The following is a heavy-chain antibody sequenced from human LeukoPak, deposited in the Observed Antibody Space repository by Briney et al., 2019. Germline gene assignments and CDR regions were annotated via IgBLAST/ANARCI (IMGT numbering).Heavy chain of an antibody. J-gene: IGHJ3*02. CDR2: IRSKAYGGTT. CDR1: GFTFGDYA. D-gene: IGHD5-18*01. V-gene: IGHV3-49*03. CDR3: TRTNPSGYSYGADAFDI. Sequence: SGGSLRLSCTASGFTFGDYAMTWFRQAPGKGLEWVGFIRSKAYGGTTEYAASVKGRFTISRDDSKSIAYLQMNSLRTEDTAVYYCTRTNPSGYSYGADAFDICGQGTMVTVSS.